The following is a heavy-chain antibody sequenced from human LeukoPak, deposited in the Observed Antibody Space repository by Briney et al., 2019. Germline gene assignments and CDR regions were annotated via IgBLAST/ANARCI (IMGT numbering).Heavy chain of an antibody. CDR2: MYLSGTA. J-gene: IGHJ6*02. CDR1: GASISSVNL. D-gene: IGHD4-17*01. Sequence: SGTLSLTCAVSGASISSVNLWSWVRQPPGKGLEWIGEMYLSGTATYNPSLKGRVTISVDKSKNQFSLKLSSVTAADTAVYYCARVPTASDYGDYSYYYYGMDVWGQGTTVTVSS. V-gene: IGHV4-4*02. CDR3: ARVPTASDYGDYSYYYYGMDV.